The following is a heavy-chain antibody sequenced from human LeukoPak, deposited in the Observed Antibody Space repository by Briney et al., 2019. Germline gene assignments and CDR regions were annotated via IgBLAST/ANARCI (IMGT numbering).Heavy chain of an antibody. D-gene: IGHD2-2*01. CDR2: IIPFYGIT. V-gene: IGHV1-69*04. CDR3: AREREAFESTNCYQSFDF. Sequence: ASVKVSCKASGGTFSTYGITWVRQAPGQGLEWMGRIIPFYGITNYAQKFQDRVTITADKSTSTAYMDLSSLGSEDTATYFCAREREAFESTNCYQSFDFWGQGTLINVPS. J-gene: IGHJ4*02. CDR1: GGTFSTYG.